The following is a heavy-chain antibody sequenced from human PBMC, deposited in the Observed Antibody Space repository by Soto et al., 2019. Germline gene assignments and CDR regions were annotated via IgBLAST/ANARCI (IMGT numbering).Heavy chain of an antibody. Sequence: ASVKVSCKASGYTFTSYGISWVRQAPGQGLEWMGWISDYNGNTNYAQKLQGRVTMTTDTSTSTAYMELRSLRSDDTAVYYCARPIAVAGSTEYYFDYWGQGTLVTVSS. CDR2: ISDYNGNT. CDR1: GYTFTSYG. D-gene: IGHD6-19*01. CDR3: ARPIAVAGSTEYYFDY. V-gene: IGHV1-18*01. J-gene: IGHJ4*02.